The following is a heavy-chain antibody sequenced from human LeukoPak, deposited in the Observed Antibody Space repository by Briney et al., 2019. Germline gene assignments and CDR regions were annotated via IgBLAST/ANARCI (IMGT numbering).Heavy chain of an antibody. CDR3: ARSSLLRYFDGVY. CDR2: INPNSGGT. Sequence: GASVKVSCKASGYSFTNYGITWVRQAPGQGLEWMGWINPNSGGTNYAQKFQGRVTMTRDTSISTAYMELSRLRSDDTAVYYCARSSLLRYFDGVYWGQGTLVTVSS. D-gene: IGHD3-9*01. J-gene: IGHJ4*02. CDR1: GYSFTNYG. V-gene: IGHV1-2*02.